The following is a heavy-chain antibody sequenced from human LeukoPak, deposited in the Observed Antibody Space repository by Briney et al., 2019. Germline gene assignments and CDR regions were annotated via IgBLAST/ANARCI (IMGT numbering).Heavy chain of an antibody. J-gene: IGHJ4*02. CDR3: AKDRMTTVTYYFDY. CDR1: GFTFSSYG. D-gene: IGHD4-11*01. V-gene: IGHV3-30*18. Sequence: GGSLRLSCAASGFTFSSYGMHWVRQAPGKGLEWVAVISYDGSNKYYADSVKGRFTISRDNSKNTLYLQMNSLRAEDTAVYYCAKDRMTTVTYYFDYWGQGTLVTVSS. CDR2: ISYDGSNK.